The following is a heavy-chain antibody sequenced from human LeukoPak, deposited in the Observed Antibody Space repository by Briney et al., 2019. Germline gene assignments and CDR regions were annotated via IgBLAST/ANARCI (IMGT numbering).Heavy chain of an antibody. Sequence: GGSLRLSCAASGFTFSSYAVSWVRQAPGKGLEWVSAISGSGGSTYYADSVEGRFTISRDNSKNTLYLQMNSLRAEDTAVYYCAKGLVPAATTHYFDYWGQGTLVTVSS. CDR2: ISGSGGST. V-gene: IGHV3-23*01. D-gene: IGHD2-2*01. CDR1: GFTFSSYA. CDR3: AKGLVPAATTHYFDY. J-gene: IGHJ4*02.